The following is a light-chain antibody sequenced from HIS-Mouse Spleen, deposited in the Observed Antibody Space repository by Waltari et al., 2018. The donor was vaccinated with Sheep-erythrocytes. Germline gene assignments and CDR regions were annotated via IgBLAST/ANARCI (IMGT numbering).Light chain of an antibody. J-gene: IGKJ2*01. CDR1: QGIRND. CDR2: AAS. CDR3: LQDYNYPYT. V-gene: IGKV1-6*01. Sequence: AIQMTQSPSSLSASVGDRCTITCRASQGIRNDLGWYQQKPGKAPKLLIYAASSLQSGVPSRFSGSGSGTDFPLTISSLQPEDFATYYCLQDYNYPYTFGQGTNLEIK.